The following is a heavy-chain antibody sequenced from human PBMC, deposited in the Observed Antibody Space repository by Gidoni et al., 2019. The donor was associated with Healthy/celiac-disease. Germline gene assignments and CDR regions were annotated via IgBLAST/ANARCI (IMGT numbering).Heavy chain of an antibody. J-gene: IGHJ6*03. CDR2: INHSGST. Sequence: GLEWIGEINHSGSTNYNPSLKSRVTISVDTSKNQFSLKLSSVTAADTAVYYCARVDPMDVWGKGTTVTVSS. D-gene: IGHD2-2*03. CDR3: ARVDPMDV. V-gene: IGHV4-34*01.